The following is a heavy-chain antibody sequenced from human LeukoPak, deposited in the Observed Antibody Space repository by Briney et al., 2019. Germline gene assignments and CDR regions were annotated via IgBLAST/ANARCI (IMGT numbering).Heavy chain of an antibody. J-gene: IGHJ4*02. D-gene: IGHD2-2*01. CDR2: INPSGGYT. Sequence: ASVKVSCKASAYTFTSYDMHWVRQAPGQGLEWMGIINPSGGYTSYTNYAPKFRGRVTMTRDMSTSTVYMELSSLRSEDTAVYYCARDYQGFDYWGQGTLVTVSS. CDR3: ARDYQGFDY. V-gene: IGHV1-46*01. CDR1: AYTFTSYD.